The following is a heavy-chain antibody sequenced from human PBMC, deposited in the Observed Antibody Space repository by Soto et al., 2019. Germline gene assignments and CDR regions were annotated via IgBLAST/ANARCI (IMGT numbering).Heavy chain of an antibody. V-gene: IGHV3-9*01. Sequence: EVQLVESGGGLVQPGRSLRLSCAASGFTFDDYAMHWVRQAPGKGLEWVSGISWNSGSIGYADSVKGRFTISRDNAKNSLYLQMNSLRAEDTALYYCAIEYGSGSYPSQYYFDYWGQGTLVTVSS. J-gene: IGHJ4*02. CDR3: AIEYGSGSYPSQYYFDY. D-gene: IGHD3-10*01. CDR1: GFTFDDYA. CDR2: ISWNSGSI.